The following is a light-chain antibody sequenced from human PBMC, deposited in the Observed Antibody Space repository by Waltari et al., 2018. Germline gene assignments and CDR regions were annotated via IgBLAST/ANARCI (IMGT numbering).Light chain of an antibody. CDR1: QSLVHSDGKTY. V-gene: IGKV2-30*02. Sequence: DVVMTQSPLSLPVTLGQPASISCSSSQSLVHSDGKTYLYWFQQRPGQSPRRLIYKVSNRDAGVPDRFSGSGSGTDCTLKISRVEAEDVGVYYCMQGTHWPYTFGQGTKLETK. CDR3: MQGTHWPYT. J-gene: IGKJ2*01. CDR2: KVS.